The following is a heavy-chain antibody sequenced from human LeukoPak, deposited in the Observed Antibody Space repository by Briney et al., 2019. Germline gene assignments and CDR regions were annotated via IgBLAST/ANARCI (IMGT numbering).Heavy chain of an antibody. D-gene: IGHD4-17*01. CDR2: ISSNGGST. J-gene: IGHJ6*03. CDR3: ARDRTARRGYYYYYMDV. CDR1: GFTFSSYG. V-gene: IGHV3-64*01. Sequence: GGSLRLSCAASGFTFSSYGMHWVRQAPGKGLEYVSAISSNGGSTYYANSVKGRFTISRDNSKNTLYLQMGSLRAEDMAVYYCARDRTARRGYYYYYMDVWGKGTTVTVSS.